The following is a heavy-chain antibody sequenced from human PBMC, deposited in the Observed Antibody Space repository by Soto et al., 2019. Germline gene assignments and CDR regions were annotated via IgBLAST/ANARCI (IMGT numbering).Heavy chain of an antibody. V-gene: IGHV4-61*01. Sequence: SETLSLTCTVPGGSVSSGSYYWSWIRQPPGKGLEWIGYIYYSGSTNYNPSLKSRVTISVDTSKNQFSLKLSSVTAADTAVYYCASGATVTTVDYWGQGTLVTVSS. D-gene: IGHD4-17*01. CDR1: GGSVSSGSYY. CDR2: IYYSGST. J-gene: IGHJ4*02. CDR3: ASGATVTTVDY.